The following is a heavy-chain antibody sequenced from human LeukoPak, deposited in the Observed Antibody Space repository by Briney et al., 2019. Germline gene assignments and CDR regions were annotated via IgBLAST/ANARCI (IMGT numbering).Heavy chain of an antibody. CDR3: TRDLRGEGAADNEY. CDR1: GFTFSSYG. D-gene: IGHD3-16*01. CDR2: IRYDGSNK. J-gene: IGHJ1*01. V-gene: IGHV3-30*02. Sequence: PGGSLRLSCVASGFTFSSYGVHWVRQAPGKGLEWVAFIRYDGSNKYYADSVKGRFTISRDNSKNTLYLQMNSLRAEDTAVYYCTRDLRGEGAADNEYWGQGTLVTVS.